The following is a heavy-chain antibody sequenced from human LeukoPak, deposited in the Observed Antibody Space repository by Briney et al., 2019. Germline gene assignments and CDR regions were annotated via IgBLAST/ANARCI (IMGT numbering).Heavy chain of an antibody. J-gene: IGHJ3*02. Sequence: APVKVSCKASGGTFSSHAISWVRQAPGQGLQWMGGIISIFGTANYAQDFLGRVTITADESTSTAYMELSSLRSEDTAVYYCATEWADAFDIWGQGTMVTVSS. V-gene: IGHV1-69*13. CDR3: ATEWADAFDI. CDR1: GGTFSSHA. CDR2: IISIFGTA. D-gene: IGHD1-26*01.